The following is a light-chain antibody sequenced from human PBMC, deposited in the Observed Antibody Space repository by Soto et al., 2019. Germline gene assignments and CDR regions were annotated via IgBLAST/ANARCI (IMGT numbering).Light chain of an antibody. Sequence: QSVLTQPPSLSGAPGQRVSISCTGSSSNIGAGFDVHWYQQLPGTAPKLLISGNSNRPSGVPDRFSVSKSGTSASLAITGLQDEDEAEYYCQSYDTRLSGSIFGGGTQLTVL. J-gene: IGLJ2*01. CDR1: SSNIGAGFD. CDR3: QSYDTRLSGSI. CDR2: GNS. V-gene: IGLV1-40*01.